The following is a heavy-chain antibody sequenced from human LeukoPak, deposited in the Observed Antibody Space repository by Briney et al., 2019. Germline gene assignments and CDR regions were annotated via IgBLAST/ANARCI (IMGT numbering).Heavy chain of an antibody. CDR3: ARELDTMIVVVMGLDY. CDR1: GFTFSSYW. J-gene: IGHJ4*02. Sequence: GGSLRLSCAASGFTFSSYWMSWVRQAPGKGLEWVANIKQDGSEKYYVDSVKGRFTISRDNAKNSLYLQMNSPRAEDTAVYYCARELDTMIVVVMGLDYWGQGTLVTVSS. D-gene: IGHD3-22*01. V-gene: IGHV3-7*04. CDR2: IKQDGSEK.